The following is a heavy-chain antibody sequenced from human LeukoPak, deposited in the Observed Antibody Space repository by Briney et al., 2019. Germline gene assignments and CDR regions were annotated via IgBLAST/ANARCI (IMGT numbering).Heavy chain of an antibody. CDR3: ARVHIVVAGAFDI. CDR1: GYTFTSYD. CDR2: MNPNSGNT. Sequence: ASVKVPCKASGYTFTSYDINWVRQATGQGLEWMGWMNPNSGNTGYAQKFQGRVTMTRNTSINTAYMELSSLRSEDTAVYYCARVHIVVAGAFDIWGQGTMVTVSS. D-gene: IGHD2-15*01. V-gene: IGHV1-8*01. J-gene: IGHJ3*02.